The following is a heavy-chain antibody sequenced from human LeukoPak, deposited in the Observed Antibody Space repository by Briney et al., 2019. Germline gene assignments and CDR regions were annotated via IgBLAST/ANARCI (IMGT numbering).Heavy chain of an antibody. J-gene: IGHJ4*02. Sequence: PSETLSLTCALYCGSFSGYYWSWIRQPPGKGLEWIGEINHSGSTNYNPSLKSRVTISVDTSKNQFSLKLSSVTAADTAVYYCARGLYGSGTIDYWGQGTLVTVSS. V-gene: IGHV4-34*01. CDR1: CGSFSGYY. CDR3: ARGLYGSGTIDY. CDR2: INHSGST. D-gene: IGHD3-10*01.